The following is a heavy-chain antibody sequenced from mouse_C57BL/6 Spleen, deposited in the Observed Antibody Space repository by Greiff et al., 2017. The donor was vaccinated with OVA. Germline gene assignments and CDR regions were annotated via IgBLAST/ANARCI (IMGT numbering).Heavy chain of an antibody. Sequence: QVQLQQPGAELVKPGASVKMSCKASGYTFTSYWITWVKQRPGQGLEWIGDIYPGSGSTNYNEKFKSKATLTVATSSSTAYMQLSSLTSEDSAVYYCARGGYYSYDYAMDYWGQGTSVTVSS. J-gene: IGHJ4*01. V-gene: IGHV1-55*01. D-gene: IGHD2-3*01. CDR1: GYTFTSYW. CDR3: ARGGYYSYDYAMDY. CDR2: IYPGSGST.